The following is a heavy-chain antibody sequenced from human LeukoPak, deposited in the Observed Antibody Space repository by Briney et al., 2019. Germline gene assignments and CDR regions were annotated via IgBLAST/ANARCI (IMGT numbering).Heavy chain of an antibody. CDR2: FHPEDGET. CDR3: ATGVLTGYQVDY. V-gene: IGHV1-24*01. D-gene: IGHD3-9*01. Sequence: ASVKVSCKVSGYTVTELSMHWVRQSPGKGLEWMGGFHPEDGETIYAQKFQGRVTMTEDTSTDTAYMELSSLRSEDTAVYYCATGVLTGYQVDYWGQGTLVTVSS. CDR1: GYTVTELS. J-gene: IGHJ4*02.